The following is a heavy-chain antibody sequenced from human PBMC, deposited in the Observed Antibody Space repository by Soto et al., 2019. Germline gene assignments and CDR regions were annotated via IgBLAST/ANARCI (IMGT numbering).Heavy chain of an antibody. J-gene: IGHJ3*02. CDR3: AKDMEDYIWGSYRFSAFDI. D-gene: IGHD3-16*02. CDR1: GFTFDDYA. Sequence: EVQLVESGGGLVQPGRSLRLSCAASGFTFDDYAMHWVRQAPGKGLEWVSGISWNSGSIGYADSVKGRFTISRDNAKNSLYLQMNSLRAEDTALYYCAKDMEDYIWGSYRFSAFDIWGQGTMVTVSS. CDR2: ISWNSGSI. V-gene: IGHV3-9*01.